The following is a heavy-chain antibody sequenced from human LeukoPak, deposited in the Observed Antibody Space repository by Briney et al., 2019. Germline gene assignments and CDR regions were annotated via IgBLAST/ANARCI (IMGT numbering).Heavy chain of an antibody. J-gene: IGHJ2*01. V-gene: IGHV4-38-2*02. CDR1: GYSLSSGYY. CDR2: IYHGGAT. D-gene: IGHD7-27*01. CDR3: ARVTGIWYFDL. Sequence: SETLSLTCTVSGYSLSSGYYWGWIRQPPGKGRGWIANIYHGGATYYNPSLTSRVIILVDTSTNQFSLKLSSVTASDTAVYYCARVTGIWYFDLWGRGTLVTVSS.